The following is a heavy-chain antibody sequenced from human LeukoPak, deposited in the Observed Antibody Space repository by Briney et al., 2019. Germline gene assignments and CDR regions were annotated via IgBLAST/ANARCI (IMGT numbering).Heavy chain of an antibody. V-gene: IGHV1-69*05. CDR3: ARAGSSGWYDNYYYMHV. Sequence: SVKVSCKASGGTFSSYAISWVRQAPGQGLEWMGGIIPIFGTANYAQKFQGRVTITTDESTSTAYMELSRLRSEDTAVSYCARAGSSGWYDNYYYMHVWAKETTVTVSS. CDR2: IIPIFGTA. J-gene: IGHJ6*03. D-gene: IGHD6-19*01. CDR1: GGTFSSYA.